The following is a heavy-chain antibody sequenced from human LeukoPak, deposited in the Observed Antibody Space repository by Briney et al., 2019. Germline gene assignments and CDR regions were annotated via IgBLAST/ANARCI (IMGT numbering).Heavy chain of an antibody. CDR3: TLYNY. CDR2: INPGNGDT. J-gene: IGHJ3*01. D-gene: IGHD1-20*01. V-gene: IGHV1-3*03. Sequence: ASVKVSCKTSGYSFTSQDMHWVRQAPGQSLEWMGCINPGNGDTKYSQEFQGRVTITRDTSATTAYMELSSLRSDDMAVYYCTLYNYWGQGTMVTVSS. CDR1: GYSFTSQD.